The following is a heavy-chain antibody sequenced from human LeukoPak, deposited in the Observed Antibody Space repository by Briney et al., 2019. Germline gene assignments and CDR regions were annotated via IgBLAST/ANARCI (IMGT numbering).Heavy chain of an antibody. V-gene: IGHV1-18*04. CDR2: ISPYNGNT. CDR1: GYXFTGYY. CDR3: AITSAGGTYRFLDY. D-gene: IGHD3-16*02. J-gene: IGHJ4*02. Sequence: ASVKVSCKASGYXFTGYYMRWVRQAPGQGLEWMGWISPYNGNTNFAQNLQGRVTMTTDTAASTAYMELRDLRSDDTAIYYCAITSAGGTYRFLDYWGQGTLVTVSS.